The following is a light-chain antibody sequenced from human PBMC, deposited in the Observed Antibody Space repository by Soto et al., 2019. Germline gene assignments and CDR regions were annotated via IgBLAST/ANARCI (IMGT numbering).Light chain of an antibody. CDR2: DAS. CDR3: QQSRSWPPKIN. CDR1: QSVGTY. V-gene: IGKV3-11*01. J-gene: IGKJ5*01. Sequence: IVLTQSSDTLSLSPGERPTLSCLPIQSVGTYLAWYQQRPGQAPRLLIYDASYMATEIPPPFSGSGSGTDFTLTISRLETEDFAVYYCQQSRSWPPKINCGNGKRREIK.